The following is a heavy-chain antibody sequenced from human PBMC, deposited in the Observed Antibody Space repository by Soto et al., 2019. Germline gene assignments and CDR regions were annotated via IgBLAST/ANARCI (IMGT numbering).Heavy chain of an antibody. D-gene: IGHD2-15*01. CDR3: ARGRYCLTGRCFPNWFDS. CDR2: IYKSATT. Sequence: PSETLSLTCSVSGDSISTVDYFWAWISQPPGQALEYIGYIYKSATTYYNPSFESRVAISLDTSKSQFSLNVTSVTAADTAVYFCARGRYCLTGRCFPNWFDSWGQGTLVTV. J-gene: IGHJ5*01. CDR1: GDSISTVDYF. V-gene: IGHV4-30-4*08.